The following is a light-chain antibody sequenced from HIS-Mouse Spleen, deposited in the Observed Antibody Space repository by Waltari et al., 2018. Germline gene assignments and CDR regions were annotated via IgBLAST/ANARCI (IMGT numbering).Light chain of an antibody. CDR1: SSDVGGYNY. V-gene: IGLV2-11*01. CDR3: CSYAGSYTFVV. Sequence: QSALTQPRSVSGSPGQSVTISCTGTSSDVGGYNYVSWYQQHPGNAPKLMIYDVSKRPSGVPDRCSGAQSGNTASLTISGLQADDEADYYCCSYAGSYTFVVFGGGTKLTVL. J-gene: IGLJ2*01. CDR2: DVS.